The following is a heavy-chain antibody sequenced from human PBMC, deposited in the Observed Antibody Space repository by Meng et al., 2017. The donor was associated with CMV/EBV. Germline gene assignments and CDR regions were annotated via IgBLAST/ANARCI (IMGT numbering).Heavy chain of an antibody. V-gene: IGHV3-23*01. J-gene: IGHJ4*02. CDR2: ISASGGST. CDR1: GFTCSSYA. CDR3: AKGVVAAADNPLDH. Sequence: ASGFTCSSYAMTWVRQAPRKGLEWVSGISASGGSTYYADSVKGRCTISRDNSKNTLYLQMNSLRAEDTAVYYCAKGVVAAADNPLDHWGQGTLVTVSS. D-gene: IGHD2-15*01.